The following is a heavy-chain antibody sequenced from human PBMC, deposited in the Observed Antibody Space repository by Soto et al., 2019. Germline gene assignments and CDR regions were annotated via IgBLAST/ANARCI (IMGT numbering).Heavy chain of an antibody. Sequence: GGSLRLSCTASGFTFSSFAMSWVRQAPGKGLEWVSTISGSGGSTYYADSVKGRFTISRDSSKNTLYLQMNSLRAEDTAVYYCAKQLGYCSGGSCDSVDHCGQGPLVTVYS. V-gene: IGHV3-23*01. CDR3: AKQLGYCSGGSCDSVDH. CDR2: ISGSGGST. J-gene: IGHJ5*02. D-gene: IGHD2-15*01. CDR1: GFTFSSFA.